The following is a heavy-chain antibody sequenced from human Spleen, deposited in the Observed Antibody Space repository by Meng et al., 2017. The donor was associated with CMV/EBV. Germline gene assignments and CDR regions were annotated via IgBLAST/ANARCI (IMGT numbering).Heavy chain of an antibody. V-gene: IGHV3-74*01. Sequence: GESLKISCAASGFTFSSYWMHWVRQAPGKGLVWVSRINSDGSSTSYADSVKGRFTISRDNANNTLYLQMNSLRAEDTAVYYCARDGIAVAGNEDYYYYGMDVWGQGTTVTVSS. CDR3: ARDGIAVAGNEDYYYYGMDV. D-gene: IGHD6-19*01. CDR2: INSDGSST. J-gene: IGHJ6*02. CDR1: GFTFSSYW.